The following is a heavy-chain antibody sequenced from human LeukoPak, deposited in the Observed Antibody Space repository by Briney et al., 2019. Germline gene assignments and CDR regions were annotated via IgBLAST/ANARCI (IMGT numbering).Heavy chain of an antibody. CDR2: IYSGGST. Sequence: PGGSLRLSCAASGFTVSSNYMSWVRQAPGKGLEWVSVIYSGGSTYYADSVKGRFTISRDNSKNTLYLQMNSLRAEDTAVYYCARGGDYLYYYYGMDVWGQGTTVTVSS. D-gene: IGHD4-17*01. J-gene: IGHJ6*02. CDR1: GFTVSSNY. V-gene: IGHV3-53*05. CDR3: ARGGDYLYYYYGMDV.